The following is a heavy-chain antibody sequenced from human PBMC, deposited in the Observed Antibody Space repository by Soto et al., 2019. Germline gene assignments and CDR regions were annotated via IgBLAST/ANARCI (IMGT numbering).Heavy chain of an antibody. CDR1: GGTFSSYA. CDR2: IIPIFGTA. J-gene: IGHJ4*02. CDR3: ARVTGTTRVGLDY. Sequence: SVKVSCKASGGTFSSYAISWVRQAPGQGLEWMGGIIPIFGTANYAQKFQGRVTITADESTSTAYVELSSLRSEDTAVYYCARVTGTTRVGLDYWGQGTLVTVSS. D-gene: IGHD1-7*01. V-gene: IGHV1-69*13.